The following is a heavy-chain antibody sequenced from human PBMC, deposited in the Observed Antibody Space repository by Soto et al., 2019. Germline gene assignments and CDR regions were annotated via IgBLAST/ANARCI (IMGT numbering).Heavy chain of an antibody. J-gene: IGHJ3*02. D-gene: IGHD5-12*01. Sequence: SETLSLTCTVSGGSISSYYWSWIRQPPGKGLEWIGYIYYSGSTNYNPSLKSRVTISVDTSKSQFSLKLSSVTAADTAVYYCARDLRNAFDIWGQGTMVTVSS. CDR3: ARDLRNAFDI. CDR2: IYYSGST. V-gene: IGHV4-59*01. CDR1: GGSISSYY.